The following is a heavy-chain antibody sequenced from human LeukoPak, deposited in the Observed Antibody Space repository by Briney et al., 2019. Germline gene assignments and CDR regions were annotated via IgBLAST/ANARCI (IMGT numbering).Heavy chain of an antibody. D-gene: IGHD2-21*01. V-gene: IGHV1-3*01. CDR1: GYTFTCYA. CDR2: INAGNGNT. Sequence: AAVTVSCKGAGYTFTCYAMHWVRQPPAQRLEWVGWINAGNGNTKYSQKFPGRVTITRDTSASTAYMELSSLRSEDTAVYYCARKRLVGFWFDPWGQGTLVTASS. CDR3: ARKRLVGFWFDP. J-gene: IGHJ5*02.